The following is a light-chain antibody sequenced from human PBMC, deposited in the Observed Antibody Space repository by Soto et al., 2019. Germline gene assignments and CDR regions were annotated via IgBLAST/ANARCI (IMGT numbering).Light chain of an antibody. Sequence: QSALTQPASVSGSPGQSITISCTGTSSEVGGYNYVSWYQQHPGKAPKLMIYYVSNRPSGVSNRFSGSKSGNTAYLSISGLQSEDEDDYYCSSYTRSITLVFGGGTQVTVL. CDR3: SSYTRSITLV. CDR2: YVS. J-gene: IGLJ2*01. CDR1: SSEVGGYNY. V-gene: IGLV2-14*03.